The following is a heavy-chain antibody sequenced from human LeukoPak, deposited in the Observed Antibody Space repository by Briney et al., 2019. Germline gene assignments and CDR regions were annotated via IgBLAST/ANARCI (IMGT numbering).Heavy chain of an antibody. D-gene: IGHD3-16*01. CDR3: ARGGVYYFDF. J-gene: IGHJ4*02. Sequence: PSETLSLTCTVSGGSISTYYWSWIRQPLGKGLEWIGYIHYSGGTYYDSSLKSRVTISIDTSKNQFSLELSSVTAADTAVYYCARGGVYYFDFWGQGTLVTVSS. CDR1: GGSISTYY. CDR2: IHYSGGT. V-gene: IGHV4-59*01.